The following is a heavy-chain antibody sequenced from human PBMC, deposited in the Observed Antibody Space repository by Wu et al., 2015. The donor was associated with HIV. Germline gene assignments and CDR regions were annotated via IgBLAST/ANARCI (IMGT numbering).Heavy chain of an antibody. CDR2: INPSGGST. D-gene: IGHD6-13*01. CDR1: GYTFTSYY. CDR3: ARDMLSGYSSSWYDY. V-gene: IGHV1-46*01. J-gene: IGHJ4*02. Sequence: QVQLVQSGAEVKKPGASVKVSCKASGYTFTSYYMHWVRQAPGQGLEWMGIINPSGGSTSYAQKFQGRVTMTRDTSTSTVYMELSSLRSEDTAVYYCARDMLSGYSSSWYDYWGQGTLVTVPS.